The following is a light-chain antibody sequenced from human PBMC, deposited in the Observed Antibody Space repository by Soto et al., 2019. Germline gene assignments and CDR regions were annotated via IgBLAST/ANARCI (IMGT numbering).Light chain of an antibody. CDR2: EVT. J-gene: IGLJ1*01. V-gene: IGLV2-14*01. CDR1: SSDVGTYDY. Sequence: QSVLTQPASVSGSPGQSIAISCTGTSSDVGTYDYVSWYQQYPDKAPKLIIYEVTQRPSGVSNRFSGSKSGNTASLTISGLQAVDEDDYYCSSHTSVNTRVFGTGTKLTVL. CDR3: SSHTSVNTRV.